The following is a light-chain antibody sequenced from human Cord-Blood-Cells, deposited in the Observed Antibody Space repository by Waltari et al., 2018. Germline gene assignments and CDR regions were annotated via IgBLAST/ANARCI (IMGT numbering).Light chain of an antibody. J-gene: IGKJ4*01. CDR2: DAS. CDR3: QQRSNWLT. CDR1: QSVSSY. V-gene: IGKV3-11*01. Sequence: EIVLTQSPATLSFSPGERATLSCRASQSVSSYLAWYQQKPGQAPRLLIYDASNRATGIPARFSGSGSGTDFTLTISSLEPEDFAVYYCQQRSNWLTFGGGTNVEIK.